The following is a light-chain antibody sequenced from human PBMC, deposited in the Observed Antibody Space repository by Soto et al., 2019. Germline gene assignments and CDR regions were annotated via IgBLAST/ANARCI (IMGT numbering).Light chain of an antibody. CDR3: QQRSNLPPYT. V-gene: IGKV3-11*01. Sequence: EIVLTQSPATLSLSPGERATLSCRASQSVSSYLAWYQQKPGQAPRLLIYDASNRATGIPARFSGSGSGTDFTLTIRSLGPEDFTVYYCQQRSNLPPYTFGQGTKREIK. J-gene: IGKJ2*01. CDR1: QSVSSY. CDR2: DAS.